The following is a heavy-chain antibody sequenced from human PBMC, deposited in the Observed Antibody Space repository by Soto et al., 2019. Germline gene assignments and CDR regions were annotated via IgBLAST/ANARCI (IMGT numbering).Heavy chain of an antibody. CDR2: ISSSGSTI. Sequence: GGSLRLSCAASGFTFSSYEMNWVRQAPGKGLEWVSYISSSGSTIYYADSVKGRFTVSRDNAKNSLYLQMNSLRAEDTAVYYCARDIEIVVVVAATQEGKYYYGMDVWGQGTTVTVSS. CDR1: GFTFSSYE. J-gene: IGHJ6*02. V-gene: IGHV3-48*03. D-gene: IGHD2-15*01. CDR3: ARDIEIVVVVAATQEGKYYYGMDV.